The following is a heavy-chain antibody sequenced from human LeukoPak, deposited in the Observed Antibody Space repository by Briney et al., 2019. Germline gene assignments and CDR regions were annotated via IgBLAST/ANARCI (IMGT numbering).Heavy chain of an antibody. J-gene: IGHJ3*02. CDR1: GGSITNTNYY. Sequence: SETLSLTCTVSGGSITNTNYYWAWIRQPPGEGLEWIGYIYYSGSTYYNPSLKSRVTISVDTSKNQFSLKLSSVTAADTAVYYCARDFGNEGGAFDIWGQGTMVTVSS. CDR2: IYYSGST. V-gene: IGHV4-31*03. CDR3: ARDFGNEGGAFDI. D-gene: IGHD3-16*01.